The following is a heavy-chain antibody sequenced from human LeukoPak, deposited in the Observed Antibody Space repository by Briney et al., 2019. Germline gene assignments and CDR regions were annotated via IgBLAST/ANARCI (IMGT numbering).Heavy chain of an antibody. CDR3: ARAVRIVGANPLLGPFEYYFDY. CDR1: GYTFTYYD. D-gene: IGHD1-26*01. V-gene: IGHV1-8*03. CDR2: INPNSLNT. J-gene: IGHJ4*02. Sequence: ASVKVSCKASGYTFTYYDINWVRQATGQGLEWMGWINPNSLNTGYAQKFQGRVTLTRNTPINTVDMEMSSLRSGDTAVYYCARAVRIVGANPLLGPFEYYFDYWGQGTQITVSS.